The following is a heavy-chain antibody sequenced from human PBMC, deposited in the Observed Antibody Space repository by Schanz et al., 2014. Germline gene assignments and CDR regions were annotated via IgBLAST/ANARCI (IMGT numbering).Heavy chain of an antibody. D-gene: IGHD2-15*01. Sequence: EVQLVESGGGLVKPGESLRLSCAASGFIFSAYTMNWVRQAPGKGLEWVSGMSGSGSTADYADSVKGRFTISRDNSRKTLSLQMNSLRAEDTAVYYCVKDDRGDVVVVAANYWGQGAQVIVSS. CDR2: MSGSGSTA. V-gene: IGHV3-23*04. CDR3: VKDDRGDVVVVAANY. J-gene: IGHJ4*02. CDR1: GFIFSAYT.